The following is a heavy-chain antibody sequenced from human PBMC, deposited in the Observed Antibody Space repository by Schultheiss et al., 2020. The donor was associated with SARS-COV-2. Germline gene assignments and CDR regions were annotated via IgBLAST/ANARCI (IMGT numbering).Heavy chain of an antibody. CDR1: GFTFSSYW. CDR2: ISGSGGST. J-gene: IGHJ4*02. CDR3: AKVGYGDKEGPFDY. V-gene: IGHV3-23*01. Sequence: GESLKISCAASGFTFSSYWMSWVRQAPGKGLEWVSAISGSGGSTYYADSVKGRFTISRDNSKNTLYLQMNSLRAEDTAVYYCAKVGYGDKEGPFDYWGQGTLVTVSS. D-gene: IGHD4-17*01.